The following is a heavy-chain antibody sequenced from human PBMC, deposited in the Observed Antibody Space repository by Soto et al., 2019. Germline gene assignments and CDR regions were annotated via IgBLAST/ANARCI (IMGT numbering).Heavy chain of an antibody. J-gene: IGHJ4*02. D-gene: IGHD6-19*01. CDR2: IYSGGST. Sequence: GGSWGLSGAAPGLTVRSNKRSWVRQAPGKGLEWVSVIYSGGSTYYADSVKGRFTISRDNSKNTLYLQMNSLRAEDTAVYYCAREGSGWYDYWGQGTLVTVSS. V-gene: IGHV3-53*01. CDR1: GLTVRSNK. CDR3: AREGSGWYDY.